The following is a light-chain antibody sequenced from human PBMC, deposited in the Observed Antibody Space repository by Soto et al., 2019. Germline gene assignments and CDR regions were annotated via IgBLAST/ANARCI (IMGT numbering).Light chain of an antibody. CDR1: RSVSSSC. Sequence: EIVLTQSPGTLSLSPGERATLSCGASRSVSSSCLAWCQQKPGQAPRLLIYGASSRATGIPDRFSGSGSGTDFTLTISRLEPEDFAVYYCQQYGSSGTFGQGTKVDIK. V-gene: IGKV3-20*01. J-gene: IGKJ1*01. CDR2: GAS. CDR3: QQYGSSGT.